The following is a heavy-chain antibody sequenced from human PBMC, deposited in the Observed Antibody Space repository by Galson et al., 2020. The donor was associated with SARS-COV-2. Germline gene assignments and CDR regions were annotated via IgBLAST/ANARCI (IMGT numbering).Heavy chain of an antibody. J-gene: IGHJ3*01. CDR1: GFNFGDYH. CDR2: INWNGDIT. CDR3: ARDVGHCSNGACYDKDAFDV. V-gene: IGHV3-43*01. Sequence: GESLKISCSASGFNFGDYHMHWVRQAPGKGLEWVSLINWNGDITYYGDSVKGRFTVSRDNSKNSLYLQMNSLTIEDTALYYCARDVGHCSNGACYDKDAFDVWGQGTLVTIS. D-gene: IGHD2-8*01.